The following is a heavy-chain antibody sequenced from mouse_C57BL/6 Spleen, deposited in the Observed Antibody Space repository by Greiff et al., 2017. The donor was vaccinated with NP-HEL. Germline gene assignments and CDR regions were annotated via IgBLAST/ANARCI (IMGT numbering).Heavy chain of an antibody. V-gene: IGHV5-17*01. CDR1: GFNFNDYG. CDR3: ARKGDIIVYYYAMGY. D-gene: IGHD1-1*01. CDR2: IGSGSGTI. J-gene: IGHJ4*01. Sequence: VQLVESGGGLVKPGGSLKLSCAASGFNFNDYGMHWVRQTPEKGLEWVAYIGSGSGTINYAATVQGRVTIPRDNAKNTQFLQMTSLRSEDTAMXYCARKGDIIVYYYAMGYRGQGTSVNVSS.